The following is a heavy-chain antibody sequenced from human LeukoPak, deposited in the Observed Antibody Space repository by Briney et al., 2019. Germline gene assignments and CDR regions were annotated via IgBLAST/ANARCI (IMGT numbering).Heavy chain of an antibody. J-gene: IGHJ4*02. CDR3: ARDEWLRFWEY. CDR1: GGSISSDSYY. Sequence: SETLSLTCTVSGGSISSDSYYWSWIRQPAGKGLEWIGRINMSGSTNYNPSLKSRITISLDTSKNQISLKMRSVTAADTAVYYCARDEWLRFWEYWGQGTLVSVSS. D-gene: IGHD5-12*01. CDR2: INMSGST. V-gene: IGHV4-61*02.